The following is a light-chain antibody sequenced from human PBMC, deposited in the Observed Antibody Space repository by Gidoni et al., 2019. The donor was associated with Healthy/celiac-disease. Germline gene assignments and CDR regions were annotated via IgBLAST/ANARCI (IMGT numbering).Light chain of an antibody. J-gene: IGKJ4*01. CDR3: RQSYSTPLP. V-gene: IGKV1-39*01. Sequence: DIQMTQSPSSLSASVGDRVTITCRASQSISSYLNWYQQKPGKAPKLLIYAASSLQRGFPSRFSGSGSGTDFTLTISSLQPEDFATYSCRQSYSTPLPFGGGTRVEIK. CDR1: QSISSY. CDR2: AAS.